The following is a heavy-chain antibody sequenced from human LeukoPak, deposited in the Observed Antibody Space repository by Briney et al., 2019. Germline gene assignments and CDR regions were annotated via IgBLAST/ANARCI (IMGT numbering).Heavy chain of an antibody. V-gene: IGHV3-21*01. CDR2: ISVRSNYR. CDR3: VRLRKNNDRSGYYYYYDY. J-gene: IGHJ4*02. CDR1: GYTFSDFS. D-gene: IGHD3-22*01. Sequence: GGSLRLSCAASGYTFSDFSVNWVRQAPGKGLEWVSSISVRSNYRYYADSVRGRFTISRDDARDSLFLQMNSLRAEDTAVYFCVRLRKNNDRSGYYYYYDYWGQGTLVTVSS.